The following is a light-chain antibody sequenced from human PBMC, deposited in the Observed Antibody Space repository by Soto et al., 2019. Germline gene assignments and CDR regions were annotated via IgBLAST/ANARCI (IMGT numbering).Light chain of an antibody. J-gene: IGKJ1*01. CDR1: QSISTW. V-gene: IGKV1-5*03. CDR2: KAS. Sequence: DIQMTQSPSTLSASVGDRVTITCRASQSISTWLAWYQQKPGKAPKLLIYKASSLESGVPSRFSGSGSGTEFTLTNSSLQPDDSATYYCQQYINRWTFGQGTKVEIK. CDR3: QQYINRWT.